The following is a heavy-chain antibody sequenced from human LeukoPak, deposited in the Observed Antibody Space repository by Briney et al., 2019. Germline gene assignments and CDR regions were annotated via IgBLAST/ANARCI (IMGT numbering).Heavy chain of an antibody. CDR3: AILGIAAAGIGDGYFQH. J-gene: IGHJ1*01. CDR2: ISSSSSTI. Sequence: PGGSLRLSCAASGFTSSSYSMNWVRQAPGKGLEWVSYISSSSSTIYYADSVKGRFTISRDNSKNTLYLQMNSLRAEDTAVYYCAILGIAAAGIGDGYFQHWGQGTLVTVSS. D-gene: IGHD6-13*01. V-gene: IGHV3-48*01. CDR1: GFTSSSYS.